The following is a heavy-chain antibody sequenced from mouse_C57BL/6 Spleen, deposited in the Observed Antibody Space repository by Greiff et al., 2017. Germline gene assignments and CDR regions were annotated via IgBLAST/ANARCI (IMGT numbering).Heavy chain of an antibody. Sequence: QVQLKQPGAELVMPGASVKLSCKASGYTFTSYWMHWVKQSPGQGLEWIGEIDPSDSYTNYNQKFKGKSTLTVDKSSSTAYMQLSSLTSEDSAVYYCARRGDYYGSSYRGYWYFDVWGTGTTVTVSS. CDR2: IDPSDSYT. CDR1: GYTFTSYW. D-gene: IGHD1-1*01. J-gene: IGHJ1*03. CDR3: ARRGDYYGSSYRGYWYFDV. V-gene: IGHV1-69*01.